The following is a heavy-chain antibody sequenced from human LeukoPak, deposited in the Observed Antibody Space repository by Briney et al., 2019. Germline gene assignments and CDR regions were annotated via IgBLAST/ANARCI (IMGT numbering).Heavy chain of an antibody. J-gene: IGHJ6*02. Sequence: SETLSLTCTVSGGSISSYYWSWIRQPPGKGLEWIGYIYYSGSTNYNPSLKSRVTISVNTSKNQFSLKLSSVTAADTAVYYCARDNWNYGSSMDVWGQGTTVTVSS. CDR2: IYYSGST. D-gene: IGHD1-7*01. CDR1: GGSISSYY. V-gene: IGHV4-59*01. CDR3: ARDNWNYGSSMDV.